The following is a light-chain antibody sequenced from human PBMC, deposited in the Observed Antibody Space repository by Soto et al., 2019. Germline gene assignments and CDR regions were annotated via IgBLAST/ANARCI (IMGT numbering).Light chain of an antibody. V-gene: IGLV6-57*01. CDR2: EDN. J-gene: IGLJ3*02. Sequence: NFMLTQPHSVSESPGKTVTISCTRSSGSIASNHVQWYQQRPGSSPTTVIYEDNQRPSGVPDRFSGSIDSSSNSASLTISGLKTEDEADCYCQSYDSSTSWVFGGGTKVTVL. CDR1: SGSIASNH. CDR3: QSYDSSTSWV.